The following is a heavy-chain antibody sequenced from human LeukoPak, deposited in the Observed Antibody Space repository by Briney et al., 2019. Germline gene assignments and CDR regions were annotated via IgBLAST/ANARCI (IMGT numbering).Heavy chain of an antibody. Sequence: GGSLRLSCAASGFTFSSYAMHWVRQAPGKGLEWVAVISYDGSNKYYADSVKGRFTIPRDNSKNTLYLQMNSLRAEDTAVYYCARDPHTIFGVVTPDAFDVWGQGTMVTVSS. CDR1: GFTFSSYA. V-gene: IGHV3-30-3*01. J-gene: IGHJ3*01. CDR3: ARDPHTIFGVVTPDAFDV. CDR2: ISYDGSNK. D-gene: IGHD3-3*01.